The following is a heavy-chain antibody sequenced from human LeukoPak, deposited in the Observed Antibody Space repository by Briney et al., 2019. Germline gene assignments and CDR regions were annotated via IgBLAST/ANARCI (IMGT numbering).Heavy chain of an antibody. V-gene: IGHV1-8*03. D-gene: IGHD2-15*01. CDR2: MNPNSGNT. Sequence: ASVKVSCKASGYTFTSYDINWERQATGQGLEWMGWMNPNSGNTGYAQKFQGRVTITRNTSISTAYMELSSLRSEDTAVYYCARGKGVAAILFDYWGQGTLVTVSS. J-gene: IGHJ4*02. CDR1: GYTFTSYD. CDR3: ARGKGVAAILFDY.